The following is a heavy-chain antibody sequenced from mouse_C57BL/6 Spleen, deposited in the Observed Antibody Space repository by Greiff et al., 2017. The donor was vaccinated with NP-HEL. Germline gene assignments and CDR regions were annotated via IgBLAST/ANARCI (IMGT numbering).Heavy chain of an antibody. CDR2: ISDGGSYT. CDR1: GFTFSSYA. CDR3: AGPGNYFDD. V-gene: IGHV5-4*01. J-gene: IGHJ2*01. Sequence: EVQGVESGGGLVKPGGSLKLSCAASGFTFSSYAMSWVRQTPEKRLEWVATISDGGSYTYYPDNVKGRFTVSRDNAKNNLYLQMSHLKSEDTAMYYCAGPGNYFDDWGQGTTLTVSS.